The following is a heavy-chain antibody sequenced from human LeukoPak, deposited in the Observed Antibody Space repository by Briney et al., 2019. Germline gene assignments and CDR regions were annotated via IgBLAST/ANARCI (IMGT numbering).Heavy chain of an antibody. J-gene: IGHJ5*02. V-gene: IGHV4-61*01. D-gene: IGHD2-2*02. CDR1: GGSVSSGSYY. Sequence: SETLSLTCTVSGGSVSSGSYYWSWIRQPPGKGLEWIGYIYYSGSTNYNPSLKSRVTISVDTSKNQFSLKLSSVTAADTAVYYCARSGYCSSTSCYRSLWFDPWGQGTLVTVSS. CDR2: IYYSGST. CDR3: ARSGYCSSTSCYRSLWFDP.